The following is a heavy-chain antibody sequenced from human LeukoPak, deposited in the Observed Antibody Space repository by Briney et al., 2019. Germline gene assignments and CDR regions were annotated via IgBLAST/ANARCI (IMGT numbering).Heavy chain of an antibody. D-gene: IGHD6-19*01. J-gene: IGHJ3*02. V-gene: IGHV1-69*04. CDR1: GGTFSSYA. Sequence: ASVKVSCKASGGTFSSYAISWVRPAPGQGLEWMGRIIPILGIANYAQKFQGRVTITADKSTSTAYLELSSLRSEDSAVYYCAREYSSGWFDAFDIWGQGTMVTVSS. CDR2: IIPILGIA. CDR3: AREYSSGWFDAFDI.